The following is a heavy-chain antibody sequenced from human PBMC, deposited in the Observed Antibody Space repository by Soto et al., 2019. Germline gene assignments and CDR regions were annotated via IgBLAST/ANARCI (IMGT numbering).Heavy chain of an antibody. V-gene: IGHV3-11*01. J-gene: IGHJ5*02. D-gene: IGHD6-13*01. CDR3: ASGYSSSWYQSLDP. CDR1: GFTFSDYY. Sequence: PGGSLRLSCAASGFTFSDYYMSWIRQAPGKGLEWVSYISSSGSTIYYADSVKGRFTISRDNAKNSLYLQMNSLRAEDTAVYYCASGYSSSWYQSLDPWGQGTLVTVSS. CDR2: ISSSGSTI.